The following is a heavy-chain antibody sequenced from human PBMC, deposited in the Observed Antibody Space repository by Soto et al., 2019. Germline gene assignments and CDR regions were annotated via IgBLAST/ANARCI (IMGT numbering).Heavy chain of an antibody. CDR3: ARDKHDYGDYEVGYMDV. CDR2: INSGGSST. Sequence: PGGSLRLSCAASGFTFSSYWMHWVRQAPGRGLVWVSRINSGGSSTSYADSVKGRFTISRDNAKNTLYLQMNSLRAEDTAVYYCARDKHDYGDYEVGYMDVWGKGTTVTVSS. J-gene: IGHJ6*03. CDR1: GFTFSSYW. V-gene: IGHV3-74*01. D-gene: IGHD4-17*01.